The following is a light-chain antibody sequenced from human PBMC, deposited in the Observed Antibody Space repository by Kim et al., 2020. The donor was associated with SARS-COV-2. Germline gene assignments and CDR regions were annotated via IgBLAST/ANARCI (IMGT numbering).Light chain of an antibody. Sequence: ASVGDRVTITGRASQGISNYLAWYQQKPGEVPQLLIYEASALQSGVPSRFSGSGSGTDFTLTIGGLQPEDVATYYCQNYNSAPRTFGQGTKVDIK. CDR2: EAS. CDR3: QNYNSAPRT. J-gene: IGKJ1*01. V-gene: IGKV1-27*01. CDR1: QGISNY.